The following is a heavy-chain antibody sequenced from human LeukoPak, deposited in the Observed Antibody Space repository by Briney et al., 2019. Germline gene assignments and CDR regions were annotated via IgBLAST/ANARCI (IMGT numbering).Heavy chain of an antibody. Sequence: ASVKVSCKASGGTFSSYAISWVRQAPGQGLEWMGGTIPIFGTANYAQKFQGRVTITADESTSTAYMELSSLRSEDTAVYYCARFSTGYSYAPIDYWGQGTLVTVSS. V-gene: IGHV1-69*01. CDR2: TIPIFGTA. D-gene: IGHD5-18*01. CDR1: GGTFSSYA. CDR3: ARFSTGYSYAPIDY. J-gene: IGHJ4*02.